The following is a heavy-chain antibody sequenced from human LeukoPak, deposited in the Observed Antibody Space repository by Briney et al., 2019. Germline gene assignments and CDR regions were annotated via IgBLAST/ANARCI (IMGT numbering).Heavy chain of an antibody. CDR2: IYISGNT. Sequence: SETLSLTCTVSGGFSSSYYWSWIRQPAGKGLELIGRIYISGNTNYNPSLKSRVTMSVDTSQNQFSLNLTSVTAADTAVYYCAREPGYCSGDSCYGFDYWGQGTLVTVSS. V-gene: IGHV4-4*07. J-gene: IGHJ4*02. CDR1: GGFSSSYY. CDR3: AREPGYCSGDSCYGFDY. D-gene: IGHD2-15*01.